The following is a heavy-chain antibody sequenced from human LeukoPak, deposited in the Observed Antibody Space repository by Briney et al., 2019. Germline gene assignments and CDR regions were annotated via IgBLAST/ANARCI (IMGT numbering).Heavy chain of an antibody. Sequence: ASVKVSCKASGYTFTSYAMNWVRQAPGQGLEWMGWINTNTGNPTYAQGFTGRFVFSLDTSVSTAYLQISSLKAEDTAVYYCARGSSSWYFFSMDYWGQGTLVTVSS. D-gene: IGHD6-13*01. CDR1: GYTFTSYA. CDR3: ARGSSSWYFFSMDY. V-gene: IGHV7-4-1*02. CDR2: INTNTGNP. J-gene: IGHJ4*02.